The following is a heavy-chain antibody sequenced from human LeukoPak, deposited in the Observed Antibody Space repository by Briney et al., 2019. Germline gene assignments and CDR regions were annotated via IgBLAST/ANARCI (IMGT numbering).Heavy chain of an antibody. J-gene: IGHJ4*02. V-gene: IGHV4-39*01. CDR3: ARRNGGWYLFDY. D-gene: IGHD6-19*01. CDR2: IYYSGST. CDR1: GGSISSSSYY. Sequence: SETLSLTCTVSGGSISSSSYYWGWIRQPPGKGLEWIGSIYYSGSTYYNPSLKSRVTISVDTSKNQFSLKLSSVTAADTAVYYCARRNGGWYLFDYWGQGTLVTVSS.